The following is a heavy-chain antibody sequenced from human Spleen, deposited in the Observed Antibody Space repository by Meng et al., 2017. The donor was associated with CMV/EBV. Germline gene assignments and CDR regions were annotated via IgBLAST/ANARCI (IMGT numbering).Heavy chain of an antibody. CDR1: GFTFSGYA. CDR2: IYSDDSST. V-gene: IGHV3-23*03. Sequence: GGSLRLSCAASGFTFSGYAMNWVRQAPGKGLEWVAVIYSDDSSTYYAESVKGRFTISRDNSKNTLYLQMNSLSVEDTAVYYCARTDVWGQGTTVTVSS. J-gene: IGHJ6*02. CDR3: ARTDV.